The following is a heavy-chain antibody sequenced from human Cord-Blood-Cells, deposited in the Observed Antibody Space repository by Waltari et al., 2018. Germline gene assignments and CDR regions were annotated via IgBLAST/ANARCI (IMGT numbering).Heavy chain of an antibody. D-gene: IGHD6-13*01. CDR1: GYTFTSYG. CDR2: ISAYNGNT. V-gene: IGHV1-18*01. CDR3: ARVPGGGSSWYYYYYGMDV. J-gene: IGHJ6*02. Sequence: QVQLVQSGAEVTKPGASVKVSCTASGYTFTSYGVSWVRPAPGQGLEWMGWISAYNGNTNYAQKLQGRVTMTTDTSTSTAYMELRSLRSDDTAVYYCARVPGGGSSWYYYYYGMDVWGQGTTVTVSS.